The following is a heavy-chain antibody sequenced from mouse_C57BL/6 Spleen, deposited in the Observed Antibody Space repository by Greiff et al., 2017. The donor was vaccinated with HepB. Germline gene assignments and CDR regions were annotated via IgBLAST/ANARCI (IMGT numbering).Heavy chain of an antibody. CDR2: INPYNGGT. V-gene: IGHV1-19*01. Sequence: EVQLQQSGPVLVKPGASVKMSCKASGYTFTDYYMNWVKQSHGKSLEWIGVINPYNGGTSYNQKFKGKATLTVDMSSSTAYMELNSLTSEDSAVYYCANYYYGSSYVDYWGQGTTLTVSS. J-gene: IGHJ2*01. D-gene: IGHD1-1*01. CDR1: GYTFTDYY. CDR3: ANYYYGSSYVDY.